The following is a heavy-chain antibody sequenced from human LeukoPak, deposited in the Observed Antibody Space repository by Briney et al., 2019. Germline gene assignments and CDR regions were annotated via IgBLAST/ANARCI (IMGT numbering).Heavy chain of an antibody. D-gene: IGHD3-10*01. Sequence: ASVKVSCKAFGYTFTGYYMHWVRQAPGQGLEWMGWINPNSGGTNYARKFQGRVTMTRDTSISTAYMELSRLRSDDTAVYYCARYQISGSGSYNWFDPWGQGTLVTVSS. CDR3: ARYQISGSGSYNWFDP. CDR1: GYTFTGYY. CDR2: INPNSGGT. V-gene: IGHV1-2*02. J-gene: IGHJ5*02.